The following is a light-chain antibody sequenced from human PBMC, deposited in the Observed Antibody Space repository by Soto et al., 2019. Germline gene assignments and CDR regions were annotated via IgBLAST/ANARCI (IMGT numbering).Light chain of an antibody. CDR1: HSIDTW. CDR3: QLYKSYTPYT. V-gene: IGKV1-5*01. Sequence: DIQMTQSPSALSASLGDRVTITCRASHSIDTWLAWYQQRPGKAPNLLIYDASTLASGVPSRFSGGGSGTEFTLTISNLQPDDFGTYYCQLYKSYTPYTVGQGNKVDIK. CDR2: DAS. J-gene: IGKJ2*01.